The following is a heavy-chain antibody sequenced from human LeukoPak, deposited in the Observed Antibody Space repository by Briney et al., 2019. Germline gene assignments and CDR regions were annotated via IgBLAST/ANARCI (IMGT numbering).Heavy chain of an antibody. D-gene: IGHD1-1*01. Sequence: SETLSLTCAVYGGSFSGYYWSWIRQPPGKGLEWIGEINHSGSTNYNPSLKSRVTISVDTSKNQFSLKLSSVTAADTAVYYCARGRLYNWNGKGLSWFDPWGQETLVTVSS. J-gene: IGHJ5*02. CDR1: GGSFSGYY. CDR2: INHSGST. CDR3: ARGRLYNWNGKGLSWFDP. V-gene: IGHV4-34*01.